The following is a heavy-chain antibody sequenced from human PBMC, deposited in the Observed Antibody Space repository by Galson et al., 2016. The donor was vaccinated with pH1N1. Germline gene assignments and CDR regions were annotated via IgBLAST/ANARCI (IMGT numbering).Heavy chain of an antibody. J-gene: IGHJ4*02. CDR3: AKDQYSGFDDEAFDQ. CDR2: VSQDGTYK. V-gene: IGHV3-30*18. CDR1: GFSFSNYG. D-gene: IGHD5-12*01. Sequence: SLRLSCAASGFSFSNYGMHWVRQAPGKGLEWVAVVSQDGTYKDYADSVKGRFTISRDNSRRTLLLHMNSLRPEDTAVYSCAKDQYSGFDDEAFDQWGQGTLVTVSS.